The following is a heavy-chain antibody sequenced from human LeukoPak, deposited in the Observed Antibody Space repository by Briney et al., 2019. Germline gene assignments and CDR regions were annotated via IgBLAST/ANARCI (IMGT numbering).Heavy chain of an antibody. CDR1: GYSISSGYY. D-gene: IGHD3-22*01. J-gene: IGHJ4*02. CDR2: IYHSGST. V-gene: IGHV4-38-2*02. CDR3: AKESESYDSSGSTLDY. Sequence: TSETLSLTCTVSGYSISSGYYWGWIRQPPGKGLEWIGSIYHSGSTYYNPSLKSRVTISVDTSKNQFSLKLSSVTAADTAVYYCAKESESYDSSGSTLDYWGQGTLVTVSS.